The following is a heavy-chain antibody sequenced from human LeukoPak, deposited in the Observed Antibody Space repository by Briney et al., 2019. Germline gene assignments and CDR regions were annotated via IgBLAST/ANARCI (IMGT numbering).Heavy chain of an antibody. D-gene: IGHD1-26*01. Sequence: PSQTLSLTCTVSGGSISSGIYYWTWIRQPPGKGLEWIGYIYHSGSTYYNPSLKSRVTMSVDRSKNQLSLKLSSVTAADTAVYYCAKNRRGSYSSDDAFDIWGQGTVVTVSS. CDR1: GGSISSGIYY. V-gene: IGHV4-30-2*01. CDR2: IYHSGST. CDR3: AKNRRGSYSSDDAFDI. J-gene: IGHJ3*02.